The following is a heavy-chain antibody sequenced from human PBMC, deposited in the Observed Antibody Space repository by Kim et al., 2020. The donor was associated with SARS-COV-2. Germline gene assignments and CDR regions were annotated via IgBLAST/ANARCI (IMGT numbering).Heavy chain of an antibody. CDR3: ATVKHYDILTGYQRYYYYYGMDV. Sequence: ASVKVSCKVSGYTLSELSMHWVRQAPGKGLEWMGGFDPEDGETIYAQKFQGRVTMTEDTSTDTAYMELSSLRSEDTAVYYCATVKHYDILTGYQRYYYYYGMDVWAKGPRSPSP. J-gene: IGHJ6*02. D-gene: IGHD3-9*01. V-gene: IGHV1-24*01. CDR2: FDPEDGET. CDR1: GYTLSELS.